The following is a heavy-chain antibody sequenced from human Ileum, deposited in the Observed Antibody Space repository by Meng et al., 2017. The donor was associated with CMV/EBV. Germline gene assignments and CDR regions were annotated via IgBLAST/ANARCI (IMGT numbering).Heavy chain of an antibody. J-gene: IGHJ5*02. CDR3: ARDILEWNYGGFDP. CDR1: GYTFTTYG. CDR2: ISAYNSVT. D-gene: IGHD1-7*01. V-gene: IGHV1-18*01. Sequence: ASVKVSCKASGYTFTTYGISWVRQAPGQGLEWMGWISAYNSVTNYAQKLQGRVTMTTETSTSTVYMELRSLRSDDTAVYYCARDILEWNYGGFDPWGQGTLVTVSS.